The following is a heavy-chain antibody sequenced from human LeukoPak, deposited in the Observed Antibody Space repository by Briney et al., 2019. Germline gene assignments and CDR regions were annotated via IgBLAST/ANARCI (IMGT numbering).Heavy chain of an antibody. CDR3: ARTGEGYGDLDY. Sequence: ASVKVSCKASGYTFTSYAMHWVRQAPGQGLEWMGIINPSGGSTSYAQKFQGRVTMTRDTSTSTVYMELSSLRSEDTAVYYCARTGEGYGDLDYWGQGTLVTVSS. V-gene: IGHV1-46*01. D-gene: IGHD4-17*01. CDR1: GYTFTSYA. CDR2: INPSGGST. J-gene: IGHJ4*02.